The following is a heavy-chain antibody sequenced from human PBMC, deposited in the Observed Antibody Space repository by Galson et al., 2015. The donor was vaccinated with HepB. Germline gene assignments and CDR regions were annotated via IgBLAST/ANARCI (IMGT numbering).Heavy chain of an antibody. J-gene: IGHJ4*02. V-gene: IGHV3-7*04. D-gene: IGHD3-22*01. CDR1: GFTFSYYW. CDR2: IKQDESQI. Sequence: SLRLSCAASGFTFSYYWMTWVRQAPGKGLEWVASIKQDESQIYYVDSVRGRFTISRDNAKNSLYLQMNSLRVEDTAVYFCARVFKRYDRSPDRPLDCWGRGTLVTVSS. CDR3: ARVFKRYDRSPDRPLDC.